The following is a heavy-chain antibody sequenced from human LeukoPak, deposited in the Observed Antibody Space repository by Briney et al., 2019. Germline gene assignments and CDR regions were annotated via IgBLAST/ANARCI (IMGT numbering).Heavy chain of an antibody. V-gene: IGHV1-2*02. J-gene: IGHJ4*02. Sequence: ASVKVSCKASGYTFTAYYMHWVRQAPGQGLEWMGWINPNSGATNYAQKFQGRVTMTRDTSISTAYVDLSRLSSDDTAVYYCARGSSNYPSNYCDYWGQGTLVTVSS. CDR2: INPNSGAT. D-gene: IGHD4-11*01. CDR3: ARGSSNYPSNYCDY. CDR1: GYTFTAYY.